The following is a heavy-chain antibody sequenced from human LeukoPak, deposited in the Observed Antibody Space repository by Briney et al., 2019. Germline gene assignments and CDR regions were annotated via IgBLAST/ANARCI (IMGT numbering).Heavy chain of an antibody. CDR2: INPSGGST. D-gene: IGHD5-12*01. Sequence: ASVKVSCKASGYTFTNYYMNWVRQAPGQGLEWMGIINPSGGSTSYAQKFQGRVTVTRDTSTSTVYMELSSLRAEDTAMYYCAREGEIGYDLSDYWGQGTLVTVSS. CDR3: AREGEIGYDLSDY. CDR1: GYTFTNYY. J-gene: IGHJ4*02. V-gene: IGHV1-46*01.